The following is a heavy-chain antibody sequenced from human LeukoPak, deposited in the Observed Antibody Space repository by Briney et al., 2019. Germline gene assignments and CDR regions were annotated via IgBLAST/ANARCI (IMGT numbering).Heavy chain of an antibody. CDR2: FDPEDGET. CDR1: GYTLTELS. Sequence: ASVKVSCKVSGYTLTELSMHWVRQAPGKGLEWMGGFDPEDGETICAQKFQGRVTMTEDTSTDTAYMELSSLRSEDTAVYYCALRTTLSGRNWFDPWGQGTLVTVSS. V-gene: IGHV1-24*01. J-gene: IGHJ5*02. CDR3: ALRTTLSGRNWFDP. D-gene: IGHD1-1*01.